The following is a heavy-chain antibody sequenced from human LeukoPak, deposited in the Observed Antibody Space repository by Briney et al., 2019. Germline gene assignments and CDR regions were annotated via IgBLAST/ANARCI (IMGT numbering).Heavy chain of an antibody. J-gene: IGHJ4*02. V-gene: IGHV3-23*01. CDR1: GFTFSSYA. Sequence: SGGSLRLSCAASGFTFSSYAMSWVRQAPGKGLEWVSAISGSGGSTYYAESVKGRFTISRDNSKNTLYLQMNSLRAEDTAVYYCAKASPYYDILTGYYYYFDDWGQGTLVTVSS. D-gene: IGHD3-9*01. CDR3: AKASPYYDILTGYYYYFDD. CDR2: ISGSGGST.